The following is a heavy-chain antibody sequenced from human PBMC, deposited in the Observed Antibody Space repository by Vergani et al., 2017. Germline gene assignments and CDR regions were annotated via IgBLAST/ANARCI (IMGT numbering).Heavy chain of an antibody. CDR3: ARVKYNWNDLDACDI. CDR2: INPSGGST. Sequence: QVQLVQSGAEVKKPGASVKVSCKASGYTFTSYYMHWVRQAPGQGLEWMGIINPSGGSTSYAQKFQGRVTMTRDTSTSTVYMGLSSLRSEDTAVYYCARVKYNWNDLDACDIWGQGTMVTVSS. J-gene: IGHJ3*02. V-gene: IGHV1-46*03. CDR1: GYTFTSYY. D-gene: IGHD1-1*01.